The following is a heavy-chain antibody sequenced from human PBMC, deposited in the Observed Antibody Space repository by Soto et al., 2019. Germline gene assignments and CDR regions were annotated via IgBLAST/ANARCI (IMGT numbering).Heavy chain of an antibody. CDR1: GFTFSNYW. J-gene: IGHJ4*02. Sequence: EVQLAESGGGLVQPGGSLRLSCAASGFTFSNYWMIWVRQAPGKGLEWVANIKKDGSEKKYVDSVKGRFTISRDNAKNSLYLQMNRLRAEDTAVYYCARAAYQSLPSNWGQGTLVIVSS. V-gene: IGHV3-7*04. CDR3: ARAAYQSLPSN. D-gene: IGHD2-2*01. CDR2: IKKDGSEK.